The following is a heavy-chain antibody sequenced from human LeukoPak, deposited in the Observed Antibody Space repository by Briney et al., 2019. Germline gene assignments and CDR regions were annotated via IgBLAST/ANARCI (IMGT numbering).Heavy chain of an antibody. V-gene: IGHV3-21*01. CDR1: GFTFSSYS. Sequence: GGALRLSCAASGFTFSSYSMNWVRQAPGKGLEWVSSISSSSNIIYYADSVKGRFTISRDNAKNSLHLQMNSQRAEDTAVYYCARTKQWLDDAFDIWGQGTMVTVSS. D-gene: IGHD6-19*01. CDR3: ARTKQWLDDAFDI. CDR2: ISSSSNII. J-gene: IGHJ3*02.